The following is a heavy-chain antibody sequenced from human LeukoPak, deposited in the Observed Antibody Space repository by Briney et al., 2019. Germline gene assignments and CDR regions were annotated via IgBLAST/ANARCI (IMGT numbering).Heavy chain of an antibody. Sequence: GGSLRLSCAASGLTFDDYGMSWVRQAPGKGLEWVSGINWNGGSTGCADSVKGRFTISRDNAKNSLYLQMNSLRAEDTVLYYCARDLGAAVAGDFDYWGQGTLVTVSS. J-gene: IGHJ4*02. CDR2: INWNGGST. CDR3: ARDLGAAVAGDFDY. D-gene: IGHD6-19*01. CDR1: GLTFDDYG. V-gene: IGHV3-20*04.